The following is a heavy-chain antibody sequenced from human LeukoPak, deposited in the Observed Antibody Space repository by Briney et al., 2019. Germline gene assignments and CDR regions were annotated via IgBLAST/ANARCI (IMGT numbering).Heavy chain of an antibody. Sequence: GGSLRLSCAASGFTFSNYAMTWVRQAPGRGLEWVSAISGTGGSTYYADSVKGRFTISRDNSKNTLYLQMNSLRAEDTAVYYCARGRRDGYNSDYWGQGTLVTVSS. D-gene: IGHD5-24*01. V-gene: IGHV3-23*01. J-gene: IGHJ4*02. CDR1: GFTFSNYA. CDR2: ISGTGGST. CDR3: ARGRRDGYNSDY.